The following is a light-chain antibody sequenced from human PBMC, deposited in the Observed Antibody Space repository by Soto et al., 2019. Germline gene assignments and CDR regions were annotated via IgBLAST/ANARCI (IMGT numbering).Light chain of an antibody. CDR2: GAS. Sequence: EIVLTQSPGTLSLSPGERATLSCRASQSVSSNYLAWYQQKPRQATRLLIDGASRGADGIPDRFSGSGCGTNFTLTISRLEPEDFAVYFCQQYGRSPMFTFGQGTKLEIK. CDR1: QSVSSNY. V-gene: IGKV3-20*01. J-gene: IGKJ2*01. CDR3: QQYGRSPMFT.